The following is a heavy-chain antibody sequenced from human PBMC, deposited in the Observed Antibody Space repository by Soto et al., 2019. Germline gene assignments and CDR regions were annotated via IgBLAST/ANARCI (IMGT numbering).Heavy chain of an antibody. Sequence: QVPLVQSGAEVKKPGSSVKVSCKASGGTFSSYAISWVRQAPGQGLEWMGGIIPIFGTANYAQKFQGRVTITADESTSPAYMELRSLRSEDTAVYYCERDSGCYHYWFDPWGQGTLVTVSS. CDR1: GGTFSSYA. D-gene: IGHD1-26*01. V-gene: IGHV1-69*01. J-gene: IGHJ5*02. CDR3: ERDSGCYHYWFDP. CDR2: IIPIFGTA.